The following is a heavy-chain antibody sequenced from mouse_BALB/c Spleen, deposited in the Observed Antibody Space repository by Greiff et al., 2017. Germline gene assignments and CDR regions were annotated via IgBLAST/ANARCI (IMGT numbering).Heavy chain of an antibody. Sequence: EVQGVESGGGLVKPGGSLKLSCAASGFTFSSYAMSWVRQSPEKRLEWVAEISSGGSYTYYPDTVTGRFTISRDNAKNTLYLEMSSLRSEDTAMYYCARDGSYYGSSPWFAYWGQGTLVTVSA. CDR1: GFTFSSYA. D-gene: IGHD1-1*01. CDR3: ARDGSYYGSSPWFAY. J-gene: IGHJ3*01. V-gene: IGHV5-9-4*01. CDR2: ISSGGSYT.